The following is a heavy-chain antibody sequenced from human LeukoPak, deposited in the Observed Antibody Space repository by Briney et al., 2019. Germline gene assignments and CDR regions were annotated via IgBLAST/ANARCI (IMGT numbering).Heavy chain of an antibody. Sequence: GGSLRLSCAASGFTFSGYAMSWLRQAPGKGLEFVSAISGDTGSTFYADSVKGRFTVSGDNSQNTLYLQLNSLRAEDTAVYYCAKRDYYDSSGFSPLFQHWGQGTLVTVSS. CDR1: GFTFSGYA. V-gene: IGHV3-23*01. D-gene: IGHD3-22*01. J-gene: IGHJ1*01. CDR3: AKRDYYDSSGFSPLFQH. CDR2: ISGDTGST.